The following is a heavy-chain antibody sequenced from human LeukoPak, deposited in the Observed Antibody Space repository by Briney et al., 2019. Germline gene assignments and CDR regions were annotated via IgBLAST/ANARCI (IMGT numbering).Heavy chain of an antibody. D-gene: IGHD1-26*01. J-gene: IGHJ4*02. Sequence: GGSLSLSCAASGFTFTDSAMSWVRQAPGKGLEWVSLITASGGNTFYADSVKGRFTISRDNSKNTLYLQMNSLTAEDTAVYYCAKHLGATPSYYFDYWGQGTLVTVSS. CDR1: GFTFTDSA. V-gene: IGHV3-23*01. CDR3: AKHLGATPSYYFDY. CDR2: ITASGGNT.